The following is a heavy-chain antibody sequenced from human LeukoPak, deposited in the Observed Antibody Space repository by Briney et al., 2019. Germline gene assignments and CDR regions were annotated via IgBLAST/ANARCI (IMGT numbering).Heavy chain of an antibody. CDR1: GDSVSSNSAA. D-gene: IGHD6-6*01. CDR3: AKDRGIAARGAFDI. Sequence: SQTLSLTCAISGDSVSSNSAAWNWIRQSSSRGLEWLGRTYYRSKWYNDYAVFVKSRIIINPDTSKNQFSLQLNSVTPEDTAVYYCAKDRGIAARGAFDIWGQGTMATVSS. CDR2: TYYRSKWYN. V-gene: IGHV6-1*01. J-gene: IGHJ3*02.